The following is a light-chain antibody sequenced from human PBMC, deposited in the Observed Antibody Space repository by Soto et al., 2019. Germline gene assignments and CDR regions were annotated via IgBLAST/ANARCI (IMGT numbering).Light chain of an antibody. CDR1: QSVSSSY. Sequence: EIVLTQSPGTLSLSPGERATLSCRASQSVSSSYLAWYQQKPGQAPRLLIYGASSRATGIPDRFSGSGSGTHFPLTISRLEPEDFAVYYCQQYGSSPFTFGPGTKVDIK. CDR2: GAS. V-gene: IGKV3-20*01. CDR3: QQYGSSPFT. J-gene: IGKJ3*01.